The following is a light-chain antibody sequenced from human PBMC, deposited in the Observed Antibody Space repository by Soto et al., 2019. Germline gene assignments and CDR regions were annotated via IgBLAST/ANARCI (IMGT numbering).Light chain of an antibody. CDR2: LNSDGRH. CDR1: SGRSGYA. Sequence: QPVLTQSPSASASLGTSLRLTCTLSSGRSGYAIAWHQHQPEKGPRFLMKLNSDGRHIKGDGIPDRFSGSSSGAERYLTISRLQSEDEGYYYCQTWGTGSRVFGAGTKLTVL. CDR3: QTWGTGSRV. J-gene: IGLJ1*01. V-gene: IGLV4-69*01.